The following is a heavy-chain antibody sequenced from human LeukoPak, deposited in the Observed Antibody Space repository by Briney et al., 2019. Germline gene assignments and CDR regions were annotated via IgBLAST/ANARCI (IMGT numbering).Heavy chain of an antibody. J-gene: IGHJ5*02. V-gene: IGHV1-2*02. D-gene: IGHD2-2*01. CDR3: ARGVVPAANWFDP. Sequence: ASVKVSCKASGHTFTGYYMHWVRQAPGQGLEWVGWINPNSGGTNYAQKFQGRVTMTRDTPISTAYMELSRLRSDDTAVYYCARGVVPAANWFDPWGQGTLVTVSS. CDR1: GHTFTGYY. CDR2: INPNSGGT.